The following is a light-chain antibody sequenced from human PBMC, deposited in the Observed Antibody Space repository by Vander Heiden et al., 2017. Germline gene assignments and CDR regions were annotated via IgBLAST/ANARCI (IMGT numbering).Light chain of an antibody. CDR2: YVS. J-gene: IGLJ2*01. CDR3: SSYTSSSTLV. CDR1: SSDVGGYNY. V-gene: IGLV2-14*01. Sequence: QSALTQPASVSGSPGQSITISCTGTSSDVGGYNYVSWYQQHPGKAPQLMIYYVSNRPSGVSNRFSVSKSGNTASLTISGLQAEDEADYYCSSYTSSSTLVFGGGTKRTVL.